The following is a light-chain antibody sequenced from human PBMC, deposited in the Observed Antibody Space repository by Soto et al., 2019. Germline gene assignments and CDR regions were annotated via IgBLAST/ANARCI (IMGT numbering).Light chain of an antibody. J-gene: IGLJ1*01. CDR1: SSDVGGYNY. CDR2: DVR. Sequence: QSALTQPASVSGSPGQSITISCTGTSSDVGGYNYVSWYQQHPGRAPKLMIYDVRDRPSGVSNRFSGSKSVSTASLTISGLQAEDEADYYCSSYTTISTYVFGPGTKVTVL. V-gene: IGLV2-14*01. CDR3: SSYTTISTYV.